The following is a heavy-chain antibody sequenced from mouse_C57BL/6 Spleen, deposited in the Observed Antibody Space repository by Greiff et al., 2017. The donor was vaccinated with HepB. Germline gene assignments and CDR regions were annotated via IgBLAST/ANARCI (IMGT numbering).Heavy chain of an antibody. D-gene: IGHD2-3*01. CDR2: IYPGDGDT. Sequence: QVQLQQSGPELVKPGASVKISCKASGYAFSSSWMNWVKQRPGKGLEWIGRIYPGDGDTNYNGKFKGKATLTADKSSSTAYMQLSSLTSEDSAVYFCAGRGGDGYYRNYAMDYWGQGTSVTVSS. V-gene: IGHV1-82*01. J-gene: IGHJ4*01. CDR3: AGRGGDGYYRNYAMDY. CDR1: GYAFSSSW.